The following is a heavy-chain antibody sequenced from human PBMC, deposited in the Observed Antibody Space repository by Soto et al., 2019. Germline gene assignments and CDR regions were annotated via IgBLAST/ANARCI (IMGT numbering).Heavy chain of an antibody. CDR2: ISYDGSNK. Sequence: QVQLVESGGGVVQPGKSLRLSCAGSGFTFSSYGMDWVRHAPGKGLEWVAVISYDGSNKYYADSVKGRFTISRDNSKNTLYLQMSRRRAADTAVYYWAKELMGAGVMGYFDYWGPGALVTFSS. V-gene: IGHV3-30*18. D-gene: IGHD2-8*01. CDR1: GFTFSSYG. J-gene: IGHJ4*02. CDR3: AKELMGAGVMGYFDY.